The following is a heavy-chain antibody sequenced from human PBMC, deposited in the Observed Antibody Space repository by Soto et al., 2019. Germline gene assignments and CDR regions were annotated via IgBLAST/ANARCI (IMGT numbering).Heavy chain of an antibody. CDR3: VKDESINWYSGHFRH. V-gene: IGHV3-9*01. D-gene: IGHD6-13*01. J-gene: IGHJ1*01. CDR2: INWNSGSI. CDR1: GFTFDDYA. Sequence: PGGSLRLSCAASGFTFDDYAMHWVRQVPGKGLEWVSGINWNSGSIGYGDPVKGQFAISRDNAKNSLHLQMNSLSAEDTAFYYCVKDESINWYSGHFRHWGQGTLVTVSS.